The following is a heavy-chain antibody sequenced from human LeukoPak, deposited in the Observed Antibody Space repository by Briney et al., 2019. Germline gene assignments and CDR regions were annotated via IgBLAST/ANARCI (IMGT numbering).Heavy chain of an antibody. D-gene: IGHD3-10*02. V-gene: IGHV3-30*04. J-gene: IGHJ6*04. CDR1: GFTFSRYA. CDR2: ILYDGSNK. Sequence: GGSLRLSCAASGFTFSRYAMHWVRQAPGKGLEWVAVILYDGSNKYYADSVKGRFTISRDNAKNSLYLQMNSLRAEDTAVYYCAELGITMIGGVWGKGTTVTISS. CDR3: AELGITMIGGV.